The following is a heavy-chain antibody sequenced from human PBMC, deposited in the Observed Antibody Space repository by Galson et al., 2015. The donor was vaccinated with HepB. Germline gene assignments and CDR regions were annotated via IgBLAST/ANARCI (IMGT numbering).Heavy chain of an antibody. Sequence: SLRLSCAASGFTFGDYAMSWFRQAPGKGLEWVGFIRSKAYGGTTEYAASVKGRFTISRDDSKSIAYLQMNSLKTEDTAVYYCTREGGIVVVPAALTNDAFDIWGQGTMVTVSS. V-gene: IGHV3-49*03. CDR1: GFTFGDYA. J-gene: IGHJ3*02. CDR2: IRSKAYGGTT. D-gene: IGHD2-2*01. CDR3: TREGGIVVVPAALTNDAFDI.